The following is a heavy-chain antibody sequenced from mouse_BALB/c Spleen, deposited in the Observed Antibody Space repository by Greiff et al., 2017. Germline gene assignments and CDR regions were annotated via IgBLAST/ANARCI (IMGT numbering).Heavy chain of an antibody. CDR1: GFSLTSYG. J-gene: IGHJ4*01. V-gene: IGHV2-9*02. CDR3: ARERENSLLRRMDY. D-gene: IGHD1-2*01. CDR2: IWAGGST. Sequence: VKLQESGPGLVAPSQSLSITCTVSGFSLTSYGVHWVRQPPGKGLEWLGVIWAGGSTNYNSALMSRLSISKDNSKSQVFLKMNSLQTDDTAMYYCARERENSLLRRMDYWGQGTTVTVSS.